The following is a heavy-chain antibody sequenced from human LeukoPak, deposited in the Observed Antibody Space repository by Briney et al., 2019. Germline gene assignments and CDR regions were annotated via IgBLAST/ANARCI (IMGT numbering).Heavy chain of an antibody. V-gene: IGHV3-66*01. CDR3: ARVGRLLPFDY. J-gene: IGHJ4*02. CDR2: IYSGGST. Sequence: GGSLRLSCAASGFTVSSNYMSWVRQAPGKGLEWVSVIYSGGSTYYADSVKGRFTISRDNSKNTLYLQMNSLRAEDTAVYYCARVGRLLPFDYWGQGTLVTVSS. D-gene: IGHD2-15*01. CDR1: GFTVSSNY.